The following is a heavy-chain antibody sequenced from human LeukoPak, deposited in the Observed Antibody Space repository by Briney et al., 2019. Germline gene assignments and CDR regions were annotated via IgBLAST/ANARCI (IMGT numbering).Heavy chain of an antibody. CDR3: AKSPYSSSWPLYYYYYMDV. D-gene: IGHD6-13*01. CDR2: IWYDGSNK. J-gene: IGHJ6*03. Sequence: GRSLRLSCAASGFTFSSYGMHWVRQAPGKGLEWVAVIWYDGSNKYYADSVKGRFTISRDNSKNTLYLQMDSLRAEDTAVYYCAKSPYSSSWPLYYYYYMDVWGKGTTVTVSS. CDR1: GFTFSSYG. V-gene: IGHV3-33*06.